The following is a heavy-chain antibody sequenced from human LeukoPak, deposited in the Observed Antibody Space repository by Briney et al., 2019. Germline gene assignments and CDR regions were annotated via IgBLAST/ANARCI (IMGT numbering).Heavy chain of an antibody. Sequence: PGRSLRLSCAASGFTFSSYAMSWVRQAPGKGLEWVSAISGSGGSTYYADSVKGRFTISRDNAKNSLYLQMNSLRAEDTAVYYCAELGITMIGGVWGKGTTVTISS. D-gene: IGHD3-10*02. CDR2: ISGSGGST. V-gene: IGHV3-23*01. CDR1: GFTFSSYA. CDR3: AELGITMIGGV. J-gene: IGHJ6*04.